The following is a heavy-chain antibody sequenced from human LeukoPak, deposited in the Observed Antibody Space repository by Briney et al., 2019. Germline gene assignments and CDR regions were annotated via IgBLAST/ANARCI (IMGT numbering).Heavy chain of an antibody. Sequence: QTGGSLRLSCAASGFTFSSYGMHWVRQAPGKGLEWVAVISYDGSNKYYADSAKGRFTISRDNSKNTLYLQMNSLRAEDTAVYYCAKGLGGPYSSSSIPNNWYFDLWGRGTLVTVSS. CDR3: AKGLGGPYSSSSIPNNWYFDL. CDR1: GFTFSSYG. D-gene: IGHD6-6*01. J-gene: IGHJ2*01. V-gene: IGHV3-30*18. CDR2: ISYDGSNK.